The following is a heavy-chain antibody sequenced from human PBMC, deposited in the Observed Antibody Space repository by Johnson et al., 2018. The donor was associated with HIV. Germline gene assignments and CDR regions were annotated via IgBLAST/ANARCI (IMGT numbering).Heavy chain of an antibody. V-gene: IGHV3-7*03. CDR3: ARGGSSWYLRAFDI. D-gene: IGHD6-13*01. CDR2: IKQDGSEK. J-gene: IGHJ3*02. CDR1: GFTFSSYA. Sequence: EVQLVESGGGLVQPGGSLRLSCAASGFTFSSYAMHWVRQAPGKGLEWVANIKQDGSEKYYVDSVKRRFTISRDNAKDSLYLQMNSLRPDDTAVYYCARGGSSWYLRAFDIWGQGTMVTVSS.